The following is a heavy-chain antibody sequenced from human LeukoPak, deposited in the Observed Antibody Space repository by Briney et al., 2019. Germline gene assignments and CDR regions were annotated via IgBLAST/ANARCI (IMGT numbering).Heavy chain of an antibody. J-gene: IGHJ4*02. CDR3: ARVGSIAAAGTPDY. V-gene: IGHV3-11*06. CDR2: ISSSSTHT. CDR1: GFTFSGYY. D-gene: IGHD6-13*01. Sequence: GGSLRLSCAASGFTFSGYYMSCISSSSTHTIYADSVKGRFTISRDNAKNSLSLQVNSLRADDTAVYYCARVGSIAAAGTPDYWGQGTLVTVSS.